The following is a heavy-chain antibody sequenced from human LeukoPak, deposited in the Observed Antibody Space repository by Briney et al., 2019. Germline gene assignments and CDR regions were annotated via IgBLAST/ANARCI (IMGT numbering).Heavy chain of an antibody. CDR3: ARDLGPDAFDI. CDR2: ISSSSSYI. J-gene: IGHJ3*02. V-gene: IGHV3-21*01. Sequence: GGSLRLSCAASGFTFSSYSMNWVRQAPGKGLEWVSSISSSSSYIYYADSVKGRFTISRGNAKNSLYLQMNSLRAEDTAVYYCARDLGPDAFDIWGQGTMVTVSS. CDR1: GFTFSSYS.